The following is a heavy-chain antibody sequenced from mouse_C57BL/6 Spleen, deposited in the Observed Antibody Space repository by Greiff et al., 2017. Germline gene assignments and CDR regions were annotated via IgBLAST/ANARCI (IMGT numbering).Heavy chain of an antibody. D-gene: IGHD2-3*01. V-gene: IGHV1-64*01. CDR2: IHPNSGST. Sequence: QVQLQQPGAELVKPGASVKLSCKASGYTFTSYWMNWVKQRPGQGLEWIGMIHPNSGSTNYNEKFKSKATLTVDKSSSTAYMQLSSLTSEDSAVFYCARDGYYGDAMDYWGQGTSVTVSS. CDR1: GYTFTSYW. J-gene: IGHJ4*01. CDR3: ARDGYYGDAMDY.